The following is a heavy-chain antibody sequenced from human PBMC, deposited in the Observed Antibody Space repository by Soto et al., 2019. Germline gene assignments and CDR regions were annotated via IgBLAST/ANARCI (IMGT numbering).Heavy chain of an antibody. CDR3: AKDGLGAYSYGSYYFDY. V-gene: IGHV3-23*01. CDR1: GFTFSSFG. Sequence: GGSLRLSCAASGFTFSSFGMSWVRQTPGKGLEWVSAISGFGDDTYYADSVKGRFTISRDNSKNTLYLQMNSLRAEDTAVYYCAKDGLGAYSYGSYYFDYWGKGTLVTVSS. D-gene: IGHD5-18*01. J-gene: IGHJ4*01. CDR2: ISGFGDDT.